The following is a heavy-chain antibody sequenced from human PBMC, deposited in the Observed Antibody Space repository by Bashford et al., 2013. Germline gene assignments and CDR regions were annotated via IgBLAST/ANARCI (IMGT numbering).Heavy chain of an antibody. V-gene: IGHV3-64D*06. D-gene: IGHD6-19*01. CDR2: INGNGGST. J-gene: IGHJ3*01. Sequence: GGSLRLSCLASGFTFSTFAMHWVRQAPGTGLEYVSGINGNGGSTFYADSVKGRFTISRDNSKSTVYLQMNSLRLEDTALYFCVKAQWLVNDAFNLWGHGTMVTVSS. CDR3: VKAQWLVNDAFNL. CDR1: GFTFSTFA.